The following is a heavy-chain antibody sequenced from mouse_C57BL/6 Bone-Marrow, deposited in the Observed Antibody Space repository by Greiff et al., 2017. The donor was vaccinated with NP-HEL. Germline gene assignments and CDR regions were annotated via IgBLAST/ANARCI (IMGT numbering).Heavy chain of an antibody. Sequence: VQLQQSGAELVRPGASVKLSCTASGFNIKDYYMHWVKQRPEQGLEWIGRIDPEDGDTEYAPKFQGKATMTADTSSNTAYLQLSSLTSEDTAVYCCTLYGSSYGGFAYWGQGTLVTVSA. D-gene: IGHD1-1*01. CDR3: TLYGSSYGGFAY. CDR1: GFNIKDYY. CDR2: IDPEDGDT. V-gene: IGHV14-1*01. J-gene: IGHJ3*01.